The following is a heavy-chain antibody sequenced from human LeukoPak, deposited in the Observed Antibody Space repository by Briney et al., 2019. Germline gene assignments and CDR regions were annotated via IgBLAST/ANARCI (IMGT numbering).Heavy chain of an antibody. J-gene: IGHJ6*02. CDR2: ISGSGGGT. CDR1: GFTFSTYA. CDR3: ARDRPRAV. Sequence: PGGSLRLSCAASGFTFSTYAMSWVRQAPGNGLEWVSAISGSGGGTYYADSVKGRFTTSRDNSKNTLYLQMNSLRAEDTAVYYCARDRPRAVWGQGTTVTVSS. V-gene: IGHV3-23*01.